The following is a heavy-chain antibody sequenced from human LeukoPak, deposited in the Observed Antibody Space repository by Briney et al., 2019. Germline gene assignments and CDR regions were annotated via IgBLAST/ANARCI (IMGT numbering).Heavy chain of an antibody. D-gene: IGHD1-7*01. CDR1: GYTFTGYY. CDR2: INPNSGGT. Sequence: ASVKVSCKASGYTFTGYYLHWVRQAPGQGPEWMGWINPNSGGTNYAQKFQGWVIMTRDTSISAAYMELSRLRSDDTAVYYCATSGTTESAFDIWGQGTLVTVSS. CDR3: ATSGTTESAFDI. J-gene: IGHJ3*02. V-gene: IGHV1-2*04.